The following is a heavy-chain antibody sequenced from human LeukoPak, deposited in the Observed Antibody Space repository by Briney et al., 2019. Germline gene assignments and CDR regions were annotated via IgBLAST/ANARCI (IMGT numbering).Heavy chain of an antibody. CDR2: IFYIGST. CDR1: AGCISSSTYY. CDR3: LRYCTSISCYHYYGMDV. D-gene: IGHD2-2*01. Sequence: SETLSLTCTVSAGCISSSTYYWGWIRQPPGKGLEWIGSIFYIGSTYYNPSLKSRVTISVDTSKNQFSLKLSSVTAADTAVYYCLRYCTSISCYHYYGMDVWGQGTTVTVSS. V-gene: IGHV4-39*01. J-gene: IGHJ6*02.